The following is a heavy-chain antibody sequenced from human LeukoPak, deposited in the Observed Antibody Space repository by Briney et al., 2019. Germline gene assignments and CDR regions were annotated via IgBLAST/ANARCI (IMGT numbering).Heavy chain of an antibody. CDR2: INHSGST. V-gene: IGHV4-34*01. Sequence: SETLSLTCAVYGGSFSGYYWSWIRQPPGKGLEWIGEINHSGSTNSNPSLKSRVTISVDTSKNQFSLKLSSVTAADTAVYYCARELHRYYDFWSGYRNWFDPWGQGTLVTVSS. D-gene: IGHD3-3*01. CDR3: ARELHRYYDFWSGYRNWFDP. J-gene: IGHJ5*02. CDR1: GGSFSGYY.